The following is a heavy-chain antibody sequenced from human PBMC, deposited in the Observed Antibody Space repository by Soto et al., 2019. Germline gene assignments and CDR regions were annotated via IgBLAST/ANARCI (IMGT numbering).Heavy chain of an antibody. Sequence: QLQLQESGPGLVKPSETLSLTCTVSGDSISSSSYYWGWIRQPPGKGLEWIGSIYYSGSTYYNPSLKSRVTISVDTSKNQFALKLSSVTAADTAVYYCARQGQLRFLEWLPQSWGQGTLVTVSS. J-gene: IGHJ5*02. D-gene: IGHD3-3*01. V-gene: IGHV4-39*01. CDR3: ARQGQLRFLEWLPQS. CDR1: GDSISSSSYY. CDR2: IYYSGST.